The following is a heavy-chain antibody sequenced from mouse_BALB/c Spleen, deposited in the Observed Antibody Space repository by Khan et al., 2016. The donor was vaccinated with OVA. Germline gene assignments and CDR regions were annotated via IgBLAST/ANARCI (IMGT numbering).Heavy chain of an antibody. J-gene: IGHJ3*01. D-gene: IGHD2-14*01. CDR2: INPSNNYT. CDR1: GYTFTSYT. Sequence: QVQLKQSGAELARPGASVKMSCKASGYTFTSYTMHWVRQSPGQALEWIGHINPSNNYTNYNRNFKDKVTLFVDKSSSTAYMQLSSLKPEDSAVYYSERGGAHHRSDGGFAYGGQGTLVTVSA. CDR3: ERGGAHHRSDGGFAY. V-gene: IGHV1-4*01.